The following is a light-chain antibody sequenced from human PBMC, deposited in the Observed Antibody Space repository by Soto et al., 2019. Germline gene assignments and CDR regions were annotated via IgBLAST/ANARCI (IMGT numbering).Light chain of an antibody. CDR2: GAF. CDR1: QSVSSN. Sequence: EIVMTQSPATLSVSPGERATLSCRASQSVSSNLAWYQQKPGQAPRLLIYGAFTRATGIPARFSGSGSGTEFTLTISSLQSEDFAVYYCQQYNNWPPMYSFGQGTELEIK. V-gene: IGKV3-15*01. J-gene: IGKJ2*01. CDR3: QQYNNWPPMYS.